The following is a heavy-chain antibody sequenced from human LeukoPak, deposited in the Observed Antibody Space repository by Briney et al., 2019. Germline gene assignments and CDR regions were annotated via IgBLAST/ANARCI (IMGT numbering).Heavy chain of an antibody. V-gene: IGHV4-4*09. CDR2: IYTSGST. CDR3: ARQREFSPYCSGATSFLRGWFGP. Sequence: SETLSLTCTVSGGSISSYYWSWIRQPPGKGLEWIGYIYTSGSTNYNPSLKSRVTISVDTSKNQFSLQLSSVTAADTAVYYCARQREFSPYCSGATSFLRGWFGPWGQGNLVSVP. CDR1: GGSISSYY. J-gene: IGHJ5*02. D-gene: IGHD2-15*01.